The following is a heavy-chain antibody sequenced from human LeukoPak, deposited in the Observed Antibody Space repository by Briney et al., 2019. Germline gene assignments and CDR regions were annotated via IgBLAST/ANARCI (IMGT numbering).Heavy chain of an antibody. D-gene: IGHD6-19*01. CDR1: GGSFSGYY. J-gene: IGHJ4*02. Sequence: SETLSLTCAVYGGSFSGYYWSWIRQPPGKGLEWIGEINHSGSTNYNPSLKSRVTISVDTSKNQFSLKLSPVTAADTAVYYCARIVPEAGTRDFDYWGQGTLVTVSS. V-gene: IGHV4-34*01. CDR2: INHSGST. CDR3: ARIVPEAGTRDFDY.